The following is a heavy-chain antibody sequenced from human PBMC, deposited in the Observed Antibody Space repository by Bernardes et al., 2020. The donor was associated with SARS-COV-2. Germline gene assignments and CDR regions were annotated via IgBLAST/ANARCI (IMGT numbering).Heavy chain of an antibody. CDR3: AKDYYDSSGYYLTTRYYYYGMDV. V-gene: IGHV3-23*01. D-gene: IGHD3-22*01. Sequence: GGSLRLSCAASGFTFSSYAMSWVRQAPGKGLEWVSAISGSGGSTYYADSVKVRFTISRDNSKNTLYLQMNSLRAEDTAVYYCAKDYYDSSGYYLTTRYYYYGMDVWGQGTTVTVSS. CDR1: GFTFSSYA. CDR2: ISGSGGST. J-gene: IGHJ6*02.